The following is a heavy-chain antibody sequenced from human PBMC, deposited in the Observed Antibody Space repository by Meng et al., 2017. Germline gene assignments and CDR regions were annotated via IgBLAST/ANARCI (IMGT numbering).Heavy chain of an antibody. CDR1: GFTFSSYA. CDR3: AKDGKGIVGATTFDY. D-gene: IGHD1-26*01. Sequence: GESLKISCAASGFTFSSYAMSWVRQAPGKGLEWVSAISGSGGSTYYADSVKGRFTISRDNSKNTLYLQMNSLRAEDTAVYHCAKDGKGIVGATTFDYWGQGTLVTVSS. J-gene: IGHJ4*02. CDR2: ISGSGGST. V-gene: IGHV3-23*01.